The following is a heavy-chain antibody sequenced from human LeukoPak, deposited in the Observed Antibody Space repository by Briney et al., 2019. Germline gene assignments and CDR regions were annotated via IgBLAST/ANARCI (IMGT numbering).Heavy chain of an antibody. V-gene: IGHV4-39*07. CDR2: VYYTATT. CDR1: GDSITNINYY. D-gene: IGHD6-13*01. Sequence: PSETLSLTCSVSGDSITNINYYWGWIRQPPGKGLEWIATVYYTATTYSNPSLKSRVTISVDSSKNEVSLKVTSVTAADTAVYYCARDPVAGTGTDTWGQGTLVTASS. J-gene: IGHJ5*02. CDR3: ARDPVAGTGTDT.